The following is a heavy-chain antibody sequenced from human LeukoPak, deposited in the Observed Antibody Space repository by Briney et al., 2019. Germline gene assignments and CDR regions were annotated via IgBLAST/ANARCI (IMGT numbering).Heavy chain of an antibody. Sequence: GGSLRLSCAASGFTFSSYWMHWVRQAPGKGLVWVSRINSDGSSTSYADSVKGRFTISRDNAKNTLYPQMNSLRAEDTAVYYCARGVGYYYGMDVWGQGTTVTVSS. D-gene: IGHD3-10*01. V-gene: IGHV3-74*01. CDR3: ARGVGYYYGMDV. CDR2: INSDGSST. CDR1: GFTFSSYW. J-gene: IGHJ6*02.